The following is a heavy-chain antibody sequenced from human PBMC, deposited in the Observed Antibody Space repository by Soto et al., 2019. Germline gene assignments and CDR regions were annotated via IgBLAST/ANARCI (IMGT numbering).Heavy chain of an antibody. D-gene: IGHD6-13*01. J-gene: IGHJ4*02. CDR2: ITGSGSVT. CDR3: ARRIIATGTKYFDY. CDR1: GFALKGCS. Sequence: GSPGHPRAAYGFALKGCSMRWSPQAQGKGLEWVSTITGSGSVTYYADSVKGRFTISRDNSKNTLYLQINSLRAEDTAVYYCARRIIATGTKYFDYWGQGTLVTVSS. V-gene: IGHV3-23*01.